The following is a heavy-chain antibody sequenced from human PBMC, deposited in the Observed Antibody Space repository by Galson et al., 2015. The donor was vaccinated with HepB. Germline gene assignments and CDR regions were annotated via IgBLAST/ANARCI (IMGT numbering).Heavy chain of an antibody. V-gene: IGHV1-2*04. J-gene: IGHJ4*02. CDR1: GYTFTGYY. CDR3: ARAQYSSSWSFDY. CDR2: INPNSGGT. D-gene: IGHD6-13*01. Sequence: SVKVSCKASGYTFTGYYMHWVRQAPGQGLEWMGWINPNSGGTNYAQKFQGWVTMTRDTSISTAYMELSRLRSDDTAVYYCARAQYSSSWSFDYWGQGTLVTVSS.